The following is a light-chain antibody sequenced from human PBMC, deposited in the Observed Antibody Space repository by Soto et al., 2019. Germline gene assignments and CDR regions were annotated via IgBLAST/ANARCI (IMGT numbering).Light chain of an antibody. CDR2: EGS. Sequence: QPVLTQPASVSGSPGQSITISCTGTSSDVGSYNLVSWYQQHPGKAPKLMIYEGSKRPSGVSNRFSGSKSGNTASLTISGLQAEDDAEYYCSSYTNINTRACVFGTGTKVTVL. CDR1: SSDVGSYNL. V-gene: IGLV2-14*02. CDR3: SSYTNINTRACV. J-gene: IGLJ1*01.